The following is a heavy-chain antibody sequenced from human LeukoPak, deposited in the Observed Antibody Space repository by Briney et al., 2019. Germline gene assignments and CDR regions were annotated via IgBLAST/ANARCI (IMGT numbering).Heavy chain of an antibody. D-gene: IGHD2-15*01. Sequence: PSETLSLTCTVSTDSIRDYYWSWIRQPPGKGLEWIGYVYFSGRTNYNPSLKSRVTISVDTSKNQFSLKLNSVTAADTAVYYCARDVLCRGGSCLGTASLFDSWGQGTLVTVSS. CDR1: TDSIRDYY. V-gene: IGHV4-59*01. CDR2: VYFSGRT. J-gene: IGHJ4*02. CDR3: ARDVLCRGGSCLGTASLFDS.